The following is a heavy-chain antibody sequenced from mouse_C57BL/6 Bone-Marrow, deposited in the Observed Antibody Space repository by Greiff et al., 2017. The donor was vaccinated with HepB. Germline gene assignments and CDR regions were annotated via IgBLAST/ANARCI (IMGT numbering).Heavy chain of an antibody. V-gene: IGHV1-61*01. CDR2: IYPSDSET. Sequence: QVHLQQPGAELVRLGSSVKLSCKAFGSPFTSSWMDWVKQRPGQGLEWIGNIYPSDSETHYNQKFKDKATLTVDKSSSTAYMQLSSLTSEDPAVYYCARWGGYDAYWGQGTLVTVSA. CDR3: ARWGGYDAY. CDR1: GSPFTSSW. J-gene: IGHJ3*01. D-gene: IGHD2-2*01.